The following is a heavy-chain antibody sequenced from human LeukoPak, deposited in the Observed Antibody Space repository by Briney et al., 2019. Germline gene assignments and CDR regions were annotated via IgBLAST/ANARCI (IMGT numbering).Heavy chain of an antibody. CDR1: GGSFSGYY. Sequence: PSETLSLTCAVYGGSFSGYYWSWIRQPPGKGLEWIGEINHSGSTNYNPSLKSRVTISVDTSKNQFSLKLSSVTAADTAVYYCARDLMFDPWGQGTLVTVSS. CDR3: ARDLMFDP. J-gene: IGHJ5*02. CDR2: INHSGST. V-gene: IGHV4-34*01.